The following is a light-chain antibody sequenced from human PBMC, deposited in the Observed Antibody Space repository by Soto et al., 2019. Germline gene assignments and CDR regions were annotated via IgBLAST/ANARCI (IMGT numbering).Light chain of an antibody. CDR3: SSYTSSSTLWV. V-gene: IGLV2-14*01. CDR1: SSDVGGYNY. CDR2: EVS. Sequence: QSVLTQPASVSGSPGQSITISCTGTSSDVGGYNYVSWYQQHPGKAPKLMIYEVSNRPSGVSNRFSGSKSGNTAPLTISGLQAEDEADYYCSSYTSSSTLWVFGTGTKVTVL. J-gene: IGLJ1*01.